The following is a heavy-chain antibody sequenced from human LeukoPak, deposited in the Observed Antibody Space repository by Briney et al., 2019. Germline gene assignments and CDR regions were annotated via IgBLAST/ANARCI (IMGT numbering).Heavy chain of an antibody. CDR3: GTITGSPDY. V-gene: IGHV3-30*02. CDR1: GFTINKYG. J-gene: IGHJ4*02. D-gene: IGHD1-20*01. CDR2: IRHDGENK. Sequence: PGGSLRLSCAASGFTINKYGIHWVRQAPGKGLEWVALIRHDGENKFYADSVRGRFTISSDNSRNTVYLQMGSLRAEDTSLYYSGTITGSPDYWGQGSLVTVSS.